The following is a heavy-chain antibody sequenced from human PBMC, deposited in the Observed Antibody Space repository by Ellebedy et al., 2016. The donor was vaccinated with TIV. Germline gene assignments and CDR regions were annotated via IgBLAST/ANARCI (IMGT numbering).Heavy chain of an antibody. Sequence: GESLKISCTASGFTLTNYWMTWVRQAPGKGLEGVANINEDGTKKHYVDSVKGRFTISRDNAGNSLYLQMNSLGAEDTAVYYCARAIYGASYLWGRGTLVIVSS. CDR2: INEDGTKK. D-gene: IGHD4-17*01. J-gene: IGHJ2*01. CDR3: ARAIYGASYL. CDR1: GFTLTNYW. V-gene: IGHV3-7*01.